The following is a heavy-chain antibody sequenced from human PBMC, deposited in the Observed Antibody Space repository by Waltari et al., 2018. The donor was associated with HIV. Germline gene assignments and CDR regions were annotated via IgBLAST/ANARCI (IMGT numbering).Heavy chain of an antibody. D-gene: IGHD4-17*01. J-gene: IGHJ4*02. CDR1: GFFFHDYA. CDR2: ISWNSGTR. V-gene: IGHV3-9*01. CDR3: AKGGTVTTDYFNY. Sequence: EVQLVESGGGLVQPGRSLRLSCAASGFFFHDYAMHWVRQAPGKGLGWVSGISWNSGTRYYADSVRGRFTISRDNAKNSLYLQMNSLRAEDTAFYYCAKGGTVTTDYFNYWGQGTLVTVSS.